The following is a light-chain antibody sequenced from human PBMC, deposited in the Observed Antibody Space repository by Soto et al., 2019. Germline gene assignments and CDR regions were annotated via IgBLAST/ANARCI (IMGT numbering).Light chain of an antibody. CDR2: EVS. J-gene: IGLJ3*02. V-gene: IGLV2-14*01. Sequence: QSALTQPASVSGSPGQSIIISCTGTSSDVGGYNYVSWYQQHPGKAPKLIIYEVSNRPSGVSDRFSGSKSGNTASLTISGLQAEDEADYYCSSYTSSSTGVFGGGTKLTVL. CDR3: SSYTSSSTGV. CDR1: SSDVGGYNY.